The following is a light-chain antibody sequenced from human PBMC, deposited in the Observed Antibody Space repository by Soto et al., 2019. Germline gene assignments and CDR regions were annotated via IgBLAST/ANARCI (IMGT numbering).Light chain of an antibody. CDR1: SSNIGAGYD. CDR2: DNS. Sequence: SVLTQPPSVSGAPGQRVTISCTGSSSNIGAGYDVHWYQQLPGTAPKLLIYDNSNRPSGVPDRFSGSKSGTSSSLAITGLQADDEADYYCQSYDSSLSAYVFGSGTKVTVL. J-gene: IGLJ1*01. V-gene: IGLV1-40*01. CDR3: QSYDSSLSAYV.